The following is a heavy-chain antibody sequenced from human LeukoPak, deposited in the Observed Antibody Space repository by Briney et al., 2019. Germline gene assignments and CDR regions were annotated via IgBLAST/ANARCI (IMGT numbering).Heavy chain of an antibody. D-gene: IGHD5-12*01. Sequence: GASVKVSCKASGYTFTSYGNSWVRQAPGQGLEWMGWISAYNGNTNYAQKLQGRVTMTTDTSTSTAYMELRSLRSDDTAVYYCARHPRVKRLVATRLGAFDIWGQGTMVTVSS. CDR1: GYTFTSYG. CDR2: ISAYNGNT. V-gene: IGHV1-18*01. J-gene: IGHJ3*02. CDR3: ARHPRVKRLVATRLGAFDI.